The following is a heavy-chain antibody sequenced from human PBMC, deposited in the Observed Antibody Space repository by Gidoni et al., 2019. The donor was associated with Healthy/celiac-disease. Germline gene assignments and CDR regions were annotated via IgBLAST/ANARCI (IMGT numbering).Heavy chain of an antibody. Sequence: QLQLQESGPGLVKPSETLSLTCTVSGGPISSSSYYWGWIRQPPGKGLEWIGSIYYSGSTYYNPSLKSRVTISVDTSKNQFSLKLSSVTAADTAVYYCAREYGSGSYKDYWGQGTLVTVSS. D-gene: IGHD3-10*01. J-gene: IGHJ4*02. CDR2: IYYSGST. CDR3: AREYGSGSYKDY. CDR1: GGPISSSSYY. V-gene: IGHV4-39*07.